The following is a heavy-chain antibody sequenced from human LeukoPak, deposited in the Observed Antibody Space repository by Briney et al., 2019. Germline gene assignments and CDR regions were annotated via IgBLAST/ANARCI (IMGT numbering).Heavy chain of an antibody. J-gene: IGHJ6*02. CDR3: ATSRDYGSGSYYTYYYGMDV. Sequence: GASVKVSCRASGYTFTSYGISWVRQAPGQGLEWMGWISAYNGNTNYAQKLQGRVTMTTDTSTSTAYMELRSLRSDDTAVYYCATSRDYGSGSYYTYYYGMDVWGQGTTVTVSS. CDR2: ISAYNGNT. V-gene: IGHV1-18*01. CDR1: GYTFTSYG. D-gene: IGHD3-10*01.